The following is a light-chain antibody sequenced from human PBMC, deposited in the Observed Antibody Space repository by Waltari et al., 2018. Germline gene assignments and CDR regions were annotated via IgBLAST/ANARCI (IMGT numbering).Light chain of an antibody. Sequence: DIQMTQSPSSLSASVGDSVTITCRASQSITTFLTWYQQKPGKAPKLLIYAATNLQSGVPSRFSGSGSGTDFTLTISSLQPEDFATYYCQQSYTTSEITFGGGSRVEIK. V-gene: IGKV1-39*01. CDR1: QSITTF. J-gene: IGKJ4*01. CDR2: AAT. CDR3: QQSYTTSEIT.